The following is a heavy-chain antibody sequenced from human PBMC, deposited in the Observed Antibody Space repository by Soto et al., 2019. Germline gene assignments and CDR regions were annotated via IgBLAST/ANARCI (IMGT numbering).Heavy chain of an antibody. V-gene: IGHV4-31*03. Sequence: SETLSLTCTVSGGSISSGGYYWSWIRQHPGKGLEWIGYIYYSGSTYYNPSLKSRVTISVDTSKNQFSLKLSTVTAADTAVYYCARYYYDSSGYYSDYWGQGTLVT. D-gene: IGHD3-22*01. CDR3: ARYYYDSSGYYSDY. CDR2: IYYSGST. CDR1: GGSISSGGYY. J-gene: IGHJ4*02.